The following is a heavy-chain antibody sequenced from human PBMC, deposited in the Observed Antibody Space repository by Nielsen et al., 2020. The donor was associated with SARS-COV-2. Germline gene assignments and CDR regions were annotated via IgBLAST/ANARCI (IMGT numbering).Heavy chain of an antibody. V-gene: IGHV1-46*01. J-gene: IGHJ4*02. D-gene: IGHD3-3*01. CDR1: GYTFTSYY. Sequence: ASVKVSCKASGYTFTSYYMHWVRQAPGQGLEWMGVIIPSGGSTTYAQKFQGRVTMTRDTSTSTVYMELSSLRSEDTAVYYCARAKGGHGVLEFWGQGTLVTVSS. CDR2: IIPSGGST. CDR3: ARAKGGHGVLEF.